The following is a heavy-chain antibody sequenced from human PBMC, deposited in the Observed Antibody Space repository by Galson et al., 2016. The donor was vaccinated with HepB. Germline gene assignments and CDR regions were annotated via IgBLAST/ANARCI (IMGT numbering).Heavy chain of an antibody. J-gene: IGHJ6*02. Sequence: ETLSLTCTVSGGSVSSSTFYWAWIRQPPGQGLEWIGTIYSSGTTYYNPSLKSRVPISFAQADNQFSLRLSSVAAADTALYYCARVSVYSSNWYDFPPGGPDYYYYYAMDVWGQGTTVTVSS. CDR3: ARVSVYSSNWYDFPPGGPDYYYYYAMDV. CDR2: IYSSGTT. CDR1: GGSVSSSTFY. V-gene: IGHV4-39*07. D-gene: IGHD6-13*01.